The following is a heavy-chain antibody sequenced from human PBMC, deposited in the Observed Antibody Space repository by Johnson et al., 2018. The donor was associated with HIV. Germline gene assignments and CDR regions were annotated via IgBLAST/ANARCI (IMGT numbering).Heavy chain of an antibody. D-gene: IGHD1-1*01. CDR1: EFTFSTYV. Sequence: QVQLVESGGGAVQPGKSLRLSCAASEFTFSTYVMHWVRQAPGKGLEWVAVMSSDGSKKYYVDAVKGRFIISRDNSKKTLYLQMNSLRVEDTAVYYCARVPLDDWHSDAFDIWGQGTMVTVSS. V-gene: IGHV3-30*03. CDR3: ARVPLDDWHSDAFDI. CDR2: MSSDGSKK. J-gene: IGHJ3*02.